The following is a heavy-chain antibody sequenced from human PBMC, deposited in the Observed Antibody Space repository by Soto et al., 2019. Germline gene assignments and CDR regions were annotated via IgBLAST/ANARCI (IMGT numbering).Heavy chain of an antibody. Sequence: QVQLVESGGGVVQPGRSLRLSCAASGFTFSSYGMHWVRQAPGKGLEWVAVIWYDGSNKYYADSVKGRFTISRDNSKNTLYLQMNSLRAEDTAVYYCARVGDGYNSVYWGQGTLVTVSS. J-gene: IGHJ4*02. D-gene: IGHD5-12*01. CDR1: GFTFSSYG. CDR3: ARVGDGYNSVY. V-gene: IGHV3-33*01. CDR2: IWYDGSNK.